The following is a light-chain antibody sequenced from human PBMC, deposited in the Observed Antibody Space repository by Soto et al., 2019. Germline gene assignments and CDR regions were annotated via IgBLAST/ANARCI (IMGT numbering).Light chain of an antibody. CDR3: NSYAGSYTLYV. CDR2: DVT. CDR1: SSDLGGYHY. J-gene: IGLJ1*01. V-gene: IGLV2-11*01. Sequence: QSVLPQPRSGSGAPGQSVAISCAGTSSDLGGYHYVSWYQQHPGKPPKLMIYDVTKRPSGFPDRFSGSQSGNTAYLTISGLQAEDEADYYCNSYAGSYTLYVFGTGTKVTVL.